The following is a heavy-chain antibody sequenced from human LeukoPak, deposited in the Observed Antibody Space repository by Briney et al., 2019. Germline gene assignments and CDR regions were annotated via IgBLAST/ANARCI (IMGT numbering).Heavy chain of an antibody. CDR3: ARVLTTVATNYFDP. V-gene: IGHV4-30-4*01. J-gene: IGHJ5*02. D-gene: IGHD4-17*01. CDR2: IYYSGSI. CDR1: GGSISSGDFY. Sequence: SETLSLTCTVSGGSISSGDFYWSWIRQPPGKGLEWIGYIYYSGSIYYNPSLKSRVTISVDTSKNQFSLRLTSVTAADTAVYYCARVLTTVATNYFDPWGQGTLVTVSS.